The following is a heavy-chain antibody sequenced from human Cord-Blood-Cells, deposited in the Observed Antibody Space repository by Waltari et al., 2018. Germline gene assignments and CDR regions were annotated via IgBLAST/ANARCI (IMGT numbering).Heavy chain of an antibody. V-gene: IGHV4-34*01. Sequence: QVQLQQWGAGLLKPSETLSLTCAVYGGSFSGYYWSWIRQPPGKGLEWIGEIKHSGSTTYNPSIKSRVTISVDTSRNQFSLKLSSVTAADTAVYYCARGRRKYSSSWYAEYFQHWGQGTLVTVSS. CDR1: GGSFSGYY. D-gene: IGHD6-13*01. J-gene: IGHJ1*01. CDR2: IKHSGST. CDR3: ARGRRKYSSSWYAEYFQH.